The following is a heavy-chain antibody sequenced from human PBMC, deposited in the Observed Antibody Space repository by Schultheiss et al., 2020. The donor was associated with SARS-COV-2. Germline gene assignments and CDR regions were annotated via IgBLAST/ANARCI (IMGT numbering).Heavy chain of an antibody. Sequence: GGSLRLSCQLSGHSLTNYWITWVRQAPGKGLEWVSAISGSGENTFYADSVKGRFTISRDSSKTTLFLQMNSLRAEDTAVYYCAKAWNRLSHPYYFDYWGQGTLVTVSS. CDR2: ISGSGENT. J-gene: IGHJ4*02. CDR1: GHSLTNYW. V-gene: IGHV3-23*01. CDR3: AKAWNRLSHPYYFDY. D-gene: IGHD1/OR15-1a*01.